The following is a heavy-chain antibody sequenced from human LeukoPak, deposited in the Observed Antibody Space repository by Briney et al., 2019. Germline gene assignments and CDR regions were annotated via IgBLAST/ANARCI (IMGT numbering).Heavy chain of an antibody. V-gene: IGHV4-34*01. J-gene: IGHJ4*02. CDR3: ARRLYETVIVGATVDY. CDR1: GGSFSGYY. Sequence: SETLSHTCAVYGGSFSGYYWSWIRQPPGKGLEWIGEINHSGSTNYNPSLKSRVTISVDTSKNQFSLKLSSVTAADTAVYYCARRLYETVIVGATVDYWGQGTLVTVSS. D-gene: IGHD1-26*01. CDR2: INHSGST.